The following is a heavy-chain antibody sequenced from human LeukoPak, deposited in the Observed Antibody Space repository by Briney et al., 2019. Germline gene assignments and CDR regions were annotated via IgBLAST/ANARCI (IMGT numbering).Heavy chain of an antibody. CDR1: GGTFSNYA. CDR3: ARGSTARYYYDSSGYYRGAVDY. D-gene: IGHD3-22*01. CDR2: IIPIFGTA. J-gene: IGHJ4*02. V-gene: IGHV1-69*05. Sequence: SVKVSCKASGGTFSNYAFSWVRQAPGQGLEWMGGIIPIFGTANYAQKFQGRVTMTTDTSTNTAYMELRSLRSDDTAVYYCARGSTARYYYDSSGYYRGAVDYWGQGTLVTISS.